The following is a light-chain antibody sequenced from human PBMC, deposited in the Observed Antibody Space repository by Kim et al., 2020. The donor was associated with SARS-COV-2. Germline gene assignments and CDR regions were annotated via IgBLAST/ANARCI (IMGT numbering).Light chain of an antibody. CDR2: GKN. CDR1: SLRSYY. Sequence: SSELTQDPAVSVALGQTVRITCQGDSLRSYYATCYQQKPGQAPIVVIYGKNNRPSGIPDRFSGSSSGNTASLTITGIQAGDEADYYCNSRDSNDNVVFGG. J-gene: IGLJ2*01. CDR3: NSRDSNDNVV. V-gene: IGLV3-19*01.